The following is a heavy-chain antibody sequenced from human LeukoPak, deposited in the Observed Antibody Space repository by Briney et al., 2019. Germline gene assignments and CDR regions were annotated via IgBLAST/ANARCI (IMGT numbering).Heavy chain of an antibody. Sequence: GGSLRLSCAASGFTFSSYWMSWVRQAPGKGLEWVANIKQDGSEKYYVDSVKGRFTISRDNAKNSLYLQMNSLRAEDTAVYYCVRGYYYDSSGFDYWGQGTLAAVSS. CDR1: GFTFSSYW. CDR3: VRGYYYDSSGFDY. V-gene: IGHV3-7*01. D-gene: IGHD3-22*01. J-gene: IGHJ4*02. CDR2: IKQDGSEK.